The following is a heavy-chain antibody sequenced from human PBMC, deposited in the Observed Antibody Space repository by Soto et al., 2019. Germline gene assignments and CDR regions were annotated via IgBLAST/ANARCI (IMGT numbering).Heavy chain of an antibody. V-gene: IGHV4-4*02. D-gene: IGHD2-2*01. J-gene: IGHJ4*02. CDR1: GDSISSSTW. CDR3: ARVHCNSTTCHVFDY. CDR2: SHHSGNT. Sequence: TLSLTCPVSGDSISSSTWRIWVSLSPGKGLEWIGESHHSGNTNNHPSLNSRVTISVDKSKNQLSLILTSVTAADTAVYYCARVHCNSTTCHVFDYWSQGTLVTVSS.